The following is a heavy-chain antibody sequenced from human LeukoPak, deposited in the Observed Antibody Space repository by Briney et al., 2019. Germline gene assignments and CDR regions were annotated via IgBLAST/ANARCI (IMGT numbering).Heavy chain of an antibody. CDR3: AREGPMVRGAFDI. CDR1: GFTFSSYS. J-gene: IGHJ3*02. D-gene: IGHD3-10*01. Sequence: GGSLRLSCAASGFTFSSYSMNWVRQAPGKGLEWVSYISSSGSTIYYADSVKGRFTISRDNAKNSLYLQMNSLRAEDTAVYYCAREGPMVRGAFDIWGQGTMVTVSS. V-gene: IGHV3-48*04. CDR2: ISSSGSTI.